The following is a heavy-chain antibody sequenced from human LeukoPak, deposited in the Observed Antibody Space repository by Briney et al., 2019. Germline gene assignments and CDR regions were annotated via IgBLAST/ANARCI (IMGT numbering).Heavy chain of an antibody. V-gene: IGHV6-1*01. CDR3: AADGDFGVVIGY. D-gene: IGHD3-3*01. Sequence: SQTLSLTCAISGDSVSSTSSTWNWIRQSPSRGLEWLGRTYYRSKWYNDYTPSLKNRITVNPDTSKNQFSLQLNSVSPEDTAVYYCAADGDFGVVIGYWGQGTLVTVSS. CDR1: GDSVSSTSST. CDR2: TYYRSKWYN. J-gene: IGHJ4*02.